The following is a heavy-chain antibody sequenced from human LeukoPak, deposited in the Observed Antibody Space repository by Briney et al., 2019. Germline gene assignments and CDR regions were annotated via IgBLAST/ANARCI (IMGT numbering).Heavy chain of an antibody. V-gene: IGHV4-59*08. D-gene: IGHD3-10*01. Sequence: SETLSLTCTVSGGSISSYYWSWIRQPPGKGLKWIGYIYYSGSTNYNPSLKSRVTISVDTSKNQFSLKLSFVTAADTAVYYCARRTPSPIITMVRGDDAFDIWGQGTMVTVSS. CDR2: IYYSGST. J-gene: IGHJ3*02. CDR1: GGSISSYY. CDR3: ARRTPSPIITMVRGDDAFDI.